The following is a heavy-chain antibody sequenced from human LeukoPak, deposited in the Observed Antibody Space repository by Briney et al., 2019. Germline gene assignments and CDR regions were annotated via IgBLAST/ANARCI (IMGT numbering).Heavy chain of an antibody. D-gene: IGHD1-26*01. Sequence: KPSETLSLTCTVSGASVSSGTYFWSWIRQPPGKGLEWVGYISNSGSTNYNPSLKSRVTISAGTSKNQFSLKLSSVTAADTAVYYCARDRHAYSGTDYWGQGTLVTVSS. CDR3: ARDRHAYSGTDY. J-gene: IGHJ4*02. CDR2: ISNSGST. V-gene: IGHV4-61*01. CDR1: GASVSSGTYF.